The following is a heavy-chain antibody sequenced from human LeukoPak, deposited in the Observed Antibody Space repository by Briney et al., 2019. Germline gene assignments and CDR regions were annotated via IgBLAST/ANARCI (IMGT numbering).Heavy chain of an antibody. CDR1: GGSISSYS. CDR2: ISNSGRT. CDR3: ARGGYGCYFDY. Sequence: SETLSLTCTVSGGSISSYSWSWIRQPPGKGLEWIGYISNSGRTNYSPSLKSRVAISVDTSKNQFSLKLSSVTAADTAVYYCARGGYGCYFDYWGQGTLVTVSS. J-gene: IGHJ4*02. D-gene: IGHD5-18*01. V-gene: IGHV4-59*01.